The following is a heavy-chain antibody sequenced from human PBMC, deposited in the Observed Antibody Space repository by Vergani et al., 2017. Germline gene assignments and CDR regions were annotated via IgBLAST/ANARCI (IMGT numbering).Heavy chain of an antibody. CDR1: GGSINSDSYY. CDR2: IYTSGST. V-gene: IGHV4-61*02. J-gene: IGHJ6*03. Sequence: QVQLQESGPGLVKPSQTLSLTCTVSGGSINSDSYYWSWIRQPAGKGLEWIGRIYTSGSTNYNPSLKSRVTISVDTYKNQFSLKLSSVTAADTAVYYCARGRGYSSGWSIYYYYMDVWGKGTAVTVSS. CDR3: ARGRGYSSGWSIYYYYMDV. D-gene: IGHD6-19*01.